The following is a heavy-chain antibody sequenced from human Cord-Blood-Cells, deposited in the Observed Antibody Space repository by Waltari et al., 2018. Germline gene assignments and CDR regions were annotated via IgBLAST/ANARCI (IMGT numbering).Heavy chain of an antibody. CDR2: ISGSGGST. Sequence: EVQLLESGGGLVQPGGSLRLSCAASGFTFSSYAMSWVRQAPGKGLEWVSAISGSGGSTYYADSVKGRFTISRDNSKNTLYLQMNNLRAEDTAVYYCAKVEWDAYCGGDCYEYFQHWGQGTLVTVSS. V-gene: IGHV3-23*01. CDR1: GFTFSSYA. D-gene: IGHD2-21*01. J-gene: IGHJ1*01. CDR3: AKVEWDAYCGGDCYEYFQH.